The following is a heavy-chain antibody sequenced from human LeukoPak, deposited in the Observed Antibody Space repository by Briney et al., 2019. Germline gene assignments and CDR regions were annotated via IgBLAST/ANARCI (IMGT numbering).Heavy chain of an antibody. V-gene: IGHV3-30-3*01. CDR2: ISYDGTNK. CDR3: ARDDNWGSTHY. J-gene: IGHJ4*02. CDR1: GFTFSSYA. D-gene: IGHD7-27*01. Sequence: GGSLRLSCAASGFTFSSYAMSWVRQAPGKGLEWVAVISYDGTNKFYSDSVRGRFTISRDNSQSTMYLQMNGLRAEDTAVYYCARDDNWGSTHYWGQGTLVTVSS.